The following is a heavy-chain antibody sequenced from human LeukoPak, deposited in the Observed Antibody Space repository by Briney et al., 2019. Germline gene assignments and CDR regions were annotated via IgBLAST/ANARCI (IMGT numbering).Heavy chain of an antibody. V-gene: IGHV4-59*08. CDR2: IYYSGGT. Sequence: PSETLSLTCTVSGGSISSYYWSWIRQPPGKGLEWIGYIYYSGGTNYNPSLKSRVTISVDTSKNQFSLKLSSVTAADTAVYYCARRDPGNWFDPWGQGTLVAVSS. J-gene: IGHJ5*02. CDR3: ARRDPGNWFDP. D-gene: IGHD2-21*01. CDR1: GGSISSYY.